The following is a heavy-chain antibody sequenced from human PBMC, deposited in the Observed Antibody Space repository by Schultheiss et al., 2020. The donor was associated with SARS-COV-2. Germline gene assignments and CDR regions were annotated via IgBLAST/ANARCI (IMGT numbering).Heavy chain of an antibody. CDR3: ARVWGAYCGGDCSSYWYFDL. J-gene: IGHJ2*01. CDR2: IYYSGST. Sequence: SQTLSLTCTVSGGSISSGGYYWSWIRQHPGKGLEWIGYIYYSGSTYYNPSLKSLVTISVDTSKNQFSLKLSSVTAADTAVYYCARVWGAYCGGDCSSYWYFDLWGRGTLVTVSS. D-gene: IGHD2-21*02. CDR1: GGSISSGGYY. V-gene: IGHV4-31*01.